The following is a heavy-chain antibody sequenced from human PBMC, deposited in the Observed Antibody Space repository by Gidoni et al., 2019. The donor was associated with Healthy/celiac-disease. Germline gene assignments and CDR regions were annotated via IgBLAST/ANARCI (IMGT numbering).Heavy chain of an antibody. CDR1: GFTFSSYA. J-gene: IGHJ6*02. CDR2: ISGSGGST. CDR3: AKADNSYYYGMDV. V-gene: IGHV3-23*01. Sequence: EVQLLESGGGLVQPGGSLRLSCAASGFTFSSYAMSWVRQAPGKGLEWVSAISGSGGSTYYADSVKGRLTISRDNSKNTLYLQMNSLRAEDTAVYYCAKADNSYYYGMDVWGQGTTVTVSS.